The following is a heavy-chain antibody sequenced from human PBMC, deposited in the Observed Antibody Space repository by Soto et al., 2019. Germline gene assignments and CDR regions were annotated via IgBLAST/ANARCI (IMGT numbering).Heavy chain of an antibody. CDR2: ISSNGGST. V-gene: IGHV3-64D*06. J-gene: IGHJ4*02. CDR1: GFTFSSYA. Sequence: GSLRLSCSASGFTFSSYAMHWVRQAPGKGLEYVSAISSNGGSTYYADSVKGRFTISRDNSKNTLYLQMSSLRAEDTAVYYCVKDMRSSSWIPHFDYWGQGTLVTVSS. CDR3: VKDMRSSSWIPHFDY. D-gene: IGHD6-13*01.